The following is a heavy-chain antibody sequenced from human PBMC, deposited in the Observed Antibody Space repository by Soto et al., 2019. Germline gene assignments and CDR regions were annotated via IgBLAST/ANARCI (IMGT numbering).Heavy chain of an antibody. Sequence: EWIGSIYYSGSTNYNPSLKSRVTISVDTSKNQFSLKLSSVTAADTAVYYCARLIYDFWSGYYPYYYYYMDVWGKGTTVTVS. CDR3: ARLIYDFWSGYYPYYYYYMDV. CDR2: IYYSGST. D-gene: IGHD3-3*01. V-gene: IGHV4-59*08. J-gene: IGHJ6*03.